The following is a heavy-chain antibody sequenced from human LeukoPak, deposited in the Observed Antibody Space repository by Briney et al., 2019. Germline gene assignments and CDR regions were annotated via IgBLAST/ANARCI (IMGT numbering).Heavy chain of an antibody. V-gene: IGHV3-23*01. CDR1: GFSVNSNY. Sequence: HPGGSLRLSCAASGFSVNSNYMSWVRQVPGKGLEWVSVISGSGGSTYYADSVKGRFTISRDNSKSTLYLQMNSLRAEDTAVYYCAKDLRYPDAFDIWGQGTMVTVSS. D-gene: IGHD3-9*01. CDR2: ISGSGGST. CDR3: AKDLRYPDAFDI. J-gene: IGHJ3*02.